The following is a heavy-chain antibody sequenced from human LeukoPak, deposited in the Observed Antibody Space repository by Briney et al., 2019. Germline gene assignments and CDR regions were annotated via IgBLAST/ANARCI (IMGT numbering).Heavy chain of an antibody. Sequence: ASETLSLTCAVYGGSFSGYYWSWIRQPPGEGLEWIGEINHSGSTNYNPSLKSRVTISVDTSKNQFSLRLSSVTAADTAVYYCASTPGDSSGYGAFDIWGQGTMVTVSS. J-gene: IGHJ3*02. CDR3: ASTPGDSSGYGAFDI. CDR2: INHSGST. V-gene: IGHV4-34*01. D-gene: IGHD3-22*01. CDR1: GGSFSGYY.